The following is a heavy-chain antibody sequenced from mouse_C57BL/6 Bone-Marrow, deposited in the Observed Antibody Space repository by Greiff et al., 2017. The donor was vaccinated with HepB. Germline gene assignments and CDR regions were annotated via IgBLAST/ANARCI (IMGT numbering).Heavy chain of an antibody. CDR2: IDPSDSYT. CDR1: GYTFTSYW. Sequence: QVQLQQSGAELVMPGASVKLSCKASGYTFTSYWMHWVKQRPGQGLEWIGEIDPSDSYTNYNQKFKGKSTLTVDKSSSTAYMQLSSLTSEDSAVYYCARSGIYYDYEGFAYWGQGTLVTVSA. V-gene: IGHV1-69*01. J-gene: IGHJ3*01. CDR3: ARSGIYYDYEGFAY. D-gene: IGHD2-4*01.